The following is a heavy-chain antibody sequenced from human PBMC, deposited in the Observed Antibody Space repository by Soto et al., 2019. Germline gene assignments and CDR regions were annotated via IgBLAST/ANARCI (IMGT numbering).Heavy chain of an antibody. CDR2: INHSGST. CDR3: ARGSSSSWYSSWGY. Sequence: PSETLSLTCAVYGGSFSGYYWSWIRQPPGKGLEWIGEINHSGSTNYNPSLKSRVTISVDTSKNQFSLKLSSVTAADTAVYYCARGSSSSWYSSWGYWGQGTLGTVSS. J-gene: IGHJ4*02. CDR1: GGSFSGYY. D-gene: IGHD6-13*01. V-gene: IGHV4-34*01.